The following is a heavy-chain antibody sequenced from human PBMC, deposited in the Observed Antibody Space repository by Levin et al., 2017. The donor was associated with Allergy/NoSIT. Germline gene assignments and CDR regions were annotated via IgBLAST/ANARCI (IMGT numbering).Heavy chain of an antibody. Sequence: GGSLRLSCEATGFIFSHYAMSWVRQTPGMGLEWVSGISNSAGSVFYADSVRGRFTISRDNSKNTLYLQINSLRSDDTAVYYCAKSPTIMKSISAYFDFWGQGTQVTVSS. D-gene: IGHD5-12*01. J-gene: IGHJ4*02. CDR2: ISNSAGSV. V-gene: IGHV3-23*01. CDR1: GFIFSHYA. CDR3: AKSPTIMKSISAYFDF.